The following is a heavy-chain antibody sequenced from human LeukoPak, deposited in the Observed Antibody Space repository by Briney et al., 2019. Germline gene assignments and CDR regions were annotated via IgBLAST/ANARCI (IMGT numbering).Heavy chain of an antibody. Sequence: GESLKISCKGSGYNFTSYWIGWVRQKPGKGLEWMGIISPGDSNPRYSPPFQGQVTISADKSITTAYLQWSSLKATDTAIYYCARHTRFLGNDYWGQGTLVTVSS. V-gene: IGHV5-51*01. D-gene: IGHD3-3*01. J-gene: IGHJ4*02. CDR3: ARHTRFLGNDY. CDR1: GYNFTSYW. CDR2: ISPGDSNP.